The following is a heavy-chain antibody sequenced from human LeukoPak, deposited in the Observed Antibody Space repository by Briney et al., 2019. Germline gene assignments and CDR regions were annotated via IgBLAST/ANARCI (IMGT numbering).Heavy chain of an antibody. CDR3: ARRVPSQVITDYFDY. CDR1: GFTFSTYS. V-gene: IGHV3-48*04. CDR2: IYSSSRTT. Sequence: GGSLRLSCAASGFTFSTYSMNWVRQAPGKGLEWVSFIYSSSRTTFYADSVKGRFTISRDNAKNSLFMQMNSLRAEDTAVSYCARRVPSQVITDYFDYWGXXTLXTXSS. J-gene: IGHJ4*01. D-gene: IGHD1-1*01.